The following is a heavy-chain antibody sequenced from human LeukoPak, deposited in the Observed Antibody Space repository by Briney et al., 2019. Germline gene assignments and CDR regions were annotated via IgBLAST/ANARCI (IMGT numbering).Heavy chain of an antibody. Sequence: SETLSLTCPVSGGSISSYYWSWIRQPPGKGLEWIGYNHYSGSTNYNPSLKSRVTISVDTSKNQFSLKLRSVTAVDTAVYYCAREAREGHVFDIWGQGTMVTVSS. CDR2: NHYSGST. D-gene: IGHD5-24*01. J-gene: IGHJ3*02. V-gene: IGHV4-59*01. CDR1: GGSISSYY. CDR3: AREAREGHVFDI.